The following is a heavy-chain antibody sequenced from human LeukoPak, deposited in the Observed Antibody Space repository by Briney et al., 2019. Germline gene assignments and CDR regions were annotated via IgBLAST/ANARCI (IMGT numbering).Heavy chain of an antibody. CDR2: IYYSGST. CDR3: ARRGGDAFDI. CDR1: GDSISSSSYY. Sequence: SETLSLTCTVSGDSISSSSYYWGWIRQPPGKGLEWIGSIYYSGSTYYNPSLKSRVTISVDTSKNQFSLKLSSVTAADTAVYYCARRGGDAFDIWGQGTMVTVSS. J-gene: IGHJ3*02. V-gene: IGHV4-39*01. D-gene: IGHD3-16*01.